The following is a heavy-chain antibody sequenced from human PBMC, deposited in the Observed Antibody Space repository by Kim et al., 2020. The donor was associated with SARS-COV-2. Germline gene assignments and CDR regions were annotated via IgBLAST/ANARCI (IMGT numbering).Heavy chain of an antibody. J-gene: IGHJ6*02. V-gene: IGHV3-64D*09. D-gene: IGHD4-17*01. CDR2: ISSNGGST. CDR1: GFTFSSYA. CDR3: VIAPWGDYRYYYYYGMDV. Sequence: GGSLRLSCSASGFTFSSYAMHWVRQAPGKGLEYVSAISSNGGSTYYADSVKGRFTISRDNSKNTLYLQMSSLRAEDTAVYYCVIAPWGDYRYYYYYGMDVWGQGTTVTVSS.